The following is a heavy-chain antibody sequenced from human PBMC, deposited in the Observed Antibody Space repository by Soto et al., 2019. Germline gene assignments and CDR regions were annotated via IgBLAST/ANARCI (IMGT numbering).Heavy chain of an antibody. CDR2: FYSSGGT. D-gene: IGHD1-1*01. Sequence: PSETLSLTCAVSGDSISTYFSSWFRQPPGKGLEWIGNFYSSGGTNYNPSLKSRVTMSLDTSKNQLSLRLTSVTAADTAVYYCARGTSYWSWKFDYWGQGILVTVSS. CDR1: GDSISTYF. V-gene: IGHV4-59*01. CDR3: ARGTSYWSWKFDY. J-gene: IGHJ4*02.